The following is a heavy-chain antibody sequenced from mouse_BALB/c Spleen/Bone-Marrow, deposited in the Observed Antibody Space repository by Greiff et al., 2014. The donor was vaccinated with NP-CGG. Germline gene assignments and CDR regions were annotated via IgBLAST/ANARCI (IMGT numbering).Heavy chain of an antibody. CDR2: INPSSGYT. D-gene: IGHD4-1*01. J-gene: IGHJ3*01. CDR1: GYTFTSYT. Sequence: QVQLQQPGAELARPGASVKMSCEASGYTFTSYTMHWVKQRPGQGLEWIGYINPSSGYTNYNQKFKDKATLTADKSSSTAYMQLSSLTSEDSAVYYCALANWDIGGPFAYWGQGTLVTVSA. CDR3: ALANWDIGGPFAY. V-gene: IGHV1-4*01.